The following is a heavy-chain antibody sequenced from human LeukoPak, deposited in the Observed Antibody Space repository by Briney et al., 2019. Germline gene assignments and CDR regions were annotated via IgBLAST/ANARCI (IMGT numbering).Heavy chain of an antibody. CDR2: LSDNGGSP. CDR1: GFTFTTYA. Sequence: GGSLRPSGAASGFTFTTYAMTWVRQAPGKGLEWVSGLSDNGGSPYYADSVKGRFTISRDNSKNTLYLHMNSLRVEDTAVYYCAKDPETYSSRWFDSWGQGTLVTVSS. D-gene: IGHD2-21*01. CDR3: AKDPETYSSRWFDS. J-gene: IGHJ5*01. V-gene: IGHV3-23*01.